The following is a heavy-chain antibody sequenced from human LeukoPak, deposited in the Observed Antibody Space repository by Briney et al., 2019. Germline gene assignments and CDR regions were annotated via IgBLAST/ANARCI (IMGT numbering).Heavy chain of an antibody. CDR1: GYTFTSYG. D-gene: IGHD3-3*01. V-gene: IGHV1-18*01. J-gene: IGHJ4*02. CDR3: ARDLKGYDFWSGYYLY. Sequence: ASVKVSCKAPGYTFTSYGISWVRQAPGQGVEWMGWIIAYNGNTNYAQKLQGRVTMTTDTSTSTAYMELRSLRSDATAVYYCARDLKGYDFWSGYYLYWGQGTLVTVSS. CDR2: IIAYNGNT.